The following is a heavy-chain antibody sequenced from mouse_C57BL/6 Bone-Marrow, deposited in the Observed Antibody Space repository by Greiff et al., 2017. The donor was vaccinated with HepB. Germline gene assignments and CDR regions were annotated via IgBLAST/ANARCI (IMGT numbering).Heavy chain of an antibody. V-gene: IGHV1-64*01. Sequence: VQLQQPGAELVKPGASVKLSCKASGYTFTSYWMHWVKQRPGQGLEWIGMIHPNSGSTNYNEKFKSKATLTVHKSSSTAYMQLSSLTSEDSAVYYCASNWGPYYFDYWGQGTTLTVSS. CDR1: GYTFTSYW. J-gene: IGHJ2*01. D-gene: IGHD4-1*01. CDR2: IHPNSGST. CDR3: ASNWGPYYFDY.